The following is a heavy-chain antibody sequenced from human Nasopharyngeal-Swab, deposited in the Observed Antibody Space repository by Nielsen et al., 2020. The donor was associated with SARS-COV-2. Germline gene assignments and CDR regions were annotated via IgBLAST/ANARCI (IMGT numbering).Heavy chain of an antibody. V-gene: IGHV5-10-1*01. J-gene: IGHJ4*02. CDR3: ARQRGISVAGRTLDY. CDR1: GYSFSTYW. Sequence: GESLKISCKGSGYSFSTYWITWVRQMRGKGLEWMWRIDPSDSYTNYSPSFHGHVTISTDKSINTAYLQWNSLKASDTAIYYCARQRGISVAGRTLDYWGPGTLVTVSS. CDR2: IDPSDSYT. D-gene: IGHD6-19*01.